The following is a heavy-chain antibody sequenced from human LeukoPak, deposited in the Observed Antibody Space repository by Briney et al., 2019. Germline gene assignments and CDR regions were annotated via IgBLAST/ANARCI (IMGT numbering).Heavy chain of an antibody. V-gene: IGHV1-69*13. CDR3: ARDRRPQDLYYFDY. CDR2: IIPIFGTA. J-gene: IGHJ4*02. Sequence: GASVKVSCKASGGTFSSYAISWVRQAPGQGLEWMGGIIPIFGTANYAQKFQGRVTITADESTSTAYMELSSLRSEDTAVYYCARDRRPQDLYYFDYWGQGTLVTVSS. CDR1: GGTFSSYA. D-gene: IGHD6-6*01.